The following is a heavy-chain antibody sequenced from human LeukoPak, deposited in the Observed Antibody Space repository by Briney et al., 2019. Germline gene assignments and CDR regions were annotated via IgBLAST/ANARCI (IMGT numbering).Heavy chain of an antibody. J-gene: IGHJ4*02. D-gene: IGHD6-13*01. V-gene: IGHV3-30-3*01. Sequence: PGGSLRLSCAASGFTFSSYAMHWVRQAPGKGLEWVAVISYDGSNKYYADSVQGRFTISRDNSKNTLYLQMNSLRAEDTAVYYCAKGRLMRAAAGPNDYWGQGTLVTVSS. CDR2: ISYDGSNK. CDR3: AKGRLMRAAAGPNDY. CDR1: GFTFSSYA.